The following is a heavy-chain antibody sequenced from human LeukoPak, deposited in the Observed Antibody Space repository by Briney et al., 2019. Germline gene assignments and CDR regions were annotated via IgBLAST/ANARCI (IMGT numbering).Heavy chain of an antibody. CDR1: GYTFTSCD. D-gene: IGHD3-10*01. J-gene: IGHJ5*02. CDR2: MNTNSGKT. V-gene: IGHV1-8*01. CDR3: ARRRGSASYYRNWFDH. Sequence: AAVKLSCNSSGYTFTSCDINRIRQATAQGLEWMGLMNTNSGKTGYATKFPGRVTMTRTTSITTAYLEMSSRRSEDTAVYYCARRRGSASYYRNWFDHWGQGNLVTVSS.